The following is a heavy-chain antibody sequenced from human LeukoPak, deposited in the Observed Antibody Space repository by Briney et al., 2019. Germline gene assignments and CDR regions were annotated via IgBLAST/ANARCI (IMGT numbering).Heavy chain of an antibody. J-gene: IGHJ4*02. Sequence: GGSLRLSCAASGFTFRSYCMNWVRQAPGKGLEWVSYISSSSSTISYADSVKGRFTISRDNAKKSLYLQMNSLRDEDTAVYYSARVSNYYLGSGTYYNFPDYWGQGTLVTVSS. CDR1: GFTFRSYC. CDR3: ARVSNYYLGSGTYYNFPDY. V-gene: IGHV3-48*02. D-gene: IGHD3-10*01. CDR2: ISSSSSTI.